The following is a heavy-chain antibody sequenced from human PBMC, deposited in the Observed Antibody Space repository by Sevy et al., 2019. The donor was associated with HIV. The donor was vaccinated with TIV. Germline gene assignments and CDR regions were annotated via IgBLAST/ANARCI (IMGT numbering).Heavy chain of an antibody. CDR3: AAGVGASDFDY. CDR1: GFTFSNAW. CDR2: IKSKSEGGIR. Sequence: GGSLRLSCAASGFTFSNAWMSWVRQPPGKGLEWVGRIKSKSEGGIRDFAAPVKGRFAISRDDSKNTLYLQMDSLKTEDTAVYYCAAGVGASDFDYWGQGILVTVSS. V-gene: IGHV3-15*01. J-gene: IGHJ4*02. D-gene: IGHD1-26*01.